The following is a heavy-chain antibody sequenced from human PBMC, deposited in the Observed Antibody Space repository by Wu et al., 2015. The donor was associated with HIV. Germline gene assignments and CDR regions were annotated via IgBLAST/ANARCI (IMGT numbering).Heavy chain of an antibody. J-gene: IGHJ4*02. V-gene: IGHV1-69*12. D-gene: IGHD3-16*01. CDR3: AGDGGGIDGDDY. CDR1: GGSFKTYA. CDR2: IIPIAGTA. Sequence: QVQLVQSGAEVKKPGSSVKVSCKAFGGSFKTYALTWVRQAPGQGLEWMGGIIPIAGTAHYAQKFQGRVTITADESTSTAFMEINSLRSDDTAVYYCAGDGGGIDGDDYWGQGTRVIVSS.